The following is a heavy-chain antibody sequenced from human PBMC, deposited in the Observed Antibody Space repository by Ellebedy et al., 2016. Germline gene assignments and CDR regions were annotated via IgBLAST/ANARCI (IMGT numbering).Heavy chain of an antibody. Sequence: GGSLRLSXTASGFTFSSYAMSWVRQAPGKGLEWVSAISGSGGSTYYADSVKGRFTISRDNSKNTLYLQMNSLRAEDTAVYYCAKDLRTTVVTPFDYWGQGTLVTVSS. CDR2: ISGSGGST. CDR1: GFTFSSYA. J-gene: IGHJ4*02. D-gene: IGHD4-23*01. CDR3: AKDLRTTVVTPFDY. V-gene: IGHV3-23*01.